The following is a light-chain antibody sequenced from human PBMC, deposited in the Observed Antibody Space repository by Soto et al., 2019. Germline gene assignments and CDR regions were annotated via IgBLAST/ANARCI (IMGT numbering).Light chain of an antibody. CDR2: DVS. CDR3: SSYTSSSTV. V-gene: IGLV2-14*01. Sequence: QSALTQPASVSGSPGQSFTISCTGTSSDVGGYNYVSWYQQHPGKAPKLMIYDVSNRPPGVSNRFSGSKSGNTASLTISGLQAEDEADYYCSSYTSSSTVFGGGTQLTVL. CDR1: SSDVGGYNY. J-gene: IGLJ2*01.